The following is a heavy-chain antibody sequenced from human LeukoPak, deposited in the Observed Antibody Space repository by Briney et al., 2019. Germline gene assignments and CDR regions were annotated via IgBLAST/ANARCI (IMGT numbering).Heavy chain of an antibody. CDR1: GFTFRNFW. V-gene: IGHV3-7*04. J-gene: IGHJ4*02. Sequence: PGGSLRLSCAASGFTFRNFWMSWVRQAPGRGLEWVANIHPEGNEKCHAESVKGRFTISRDNSKSSLFLQMNGLRVEDTAVYYCARGDAFSGDHWGQGTLVTVSS. CDR3: ARGDAFSGDH. CDR2: IHPEGNEK.